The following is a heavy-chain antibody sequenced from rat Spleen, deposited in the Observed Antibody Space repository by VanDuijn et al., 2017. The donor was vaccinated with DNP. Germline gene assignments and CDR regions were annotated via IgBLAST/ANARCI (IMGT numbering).Heavy chain of an antibody. CDR1: GFIFSNYG. D-gene: IGHD1-9*01. CDR3: TKRGATGLTSYYFDY. CDR2: ISGGGGDT. J-gene: IGHJ2*01. Sequence: EVQLVESGGGLVQPGRSLKLSCAASGFIFSNYGMAWVRQTPTEGLEWVASISGGGGDTGYRDSVKGRLTISRDNAKNTHYLQMDSLRSEDTATYYCTKRGATGLTSYYFDYWGQGVMVTVSS. V-gene: IGHV5S13*01.